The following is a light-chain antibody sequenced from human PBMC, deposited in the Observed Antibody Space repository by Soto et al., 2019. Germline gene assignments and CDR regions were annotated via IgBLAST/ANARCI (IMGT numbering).Light chain of an antibody. J-gene: IGKJ1*01. CDR1: QSVSSSY. V-gene: IGKV3-20*01. CDR3: QQYGSSLGT. CDR2: GAS. Sequence: EIVLTQSPATLSLSPGERSTLSCRSSQSVSSSYLAWYQQKPGQAPRLLIYGASSRATGIPDRFSDSGSGTDFTLTISRLEPEDFAVYYCQQYGSSLGTFGQGTKVDI.